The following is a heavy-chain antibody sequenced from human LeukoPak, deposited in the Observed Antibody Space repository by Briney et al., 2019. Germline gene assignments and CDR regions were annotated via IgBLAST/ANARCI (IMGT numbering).Heavy chain of an antibody. CDR3: ARVLNDLHLKYNWFDP. V-gene: IGHV1-18*01. D-gene: IGHD1-1*01. Sequence: ASVKVSCKASGYTFTSYGISWVRQAPGQGLEWMGWISAYNGNTNYAQKLQGRVTMTTDTSTSTAYMELRSLRSDDTAVYYCARVLNDLHLKYNWFDPWGQGTLVTASS. CDR2: ISAYNGNT. J-gene: IGHJ5*02. CDR1: GYTFTSYG.